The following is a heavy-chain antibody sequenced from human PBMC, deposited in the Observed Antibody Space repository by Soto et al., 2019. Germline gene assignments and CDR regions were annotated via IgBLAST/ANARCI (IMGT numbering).Heavy chain of an antibody. J-gene: IGHJ6*02. D-gene: IGHD1-26*01. CDR1: GGSFSGYY. CDR2: INHSGST. Sequence: SETLSLTCAVYGGSFSGYYWSWIRQPPGKGLEWIGEINHSGSTNYNPSLKSRVTISVDTSKNQFSLKLSSVTAADTAVYYCARDRSGSYFDYYSYGMDVWGQGTTVTVSS. V-gene: IGHV4-34*01. CDR3: ARDRSGSYFDYYSYGMDV.